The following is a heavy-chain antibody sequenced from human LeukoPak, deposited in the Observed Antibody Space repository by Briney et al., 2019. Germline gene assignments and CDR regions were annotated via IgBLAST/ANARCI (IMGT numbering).Heavy chain of an antibody. Sequence: PGGSLRLSCAASGFTFSSYWMNWIRQAPGKGLEWVAHIKPDGSEKYYADSVRGRFTISRDDARNSVYLQLNSLTAEDTATYYCARGEGRRKQLVDYWGQGTLVTVSS. CDR3: ARGEGRRKQLVDY. D-gene: IGHD6-6*01. CDR1: GFTFSSYW. V-gene: IGHV3-7*01. J-gene: IGHJ4*02. CDR2: IKPDGSEK.